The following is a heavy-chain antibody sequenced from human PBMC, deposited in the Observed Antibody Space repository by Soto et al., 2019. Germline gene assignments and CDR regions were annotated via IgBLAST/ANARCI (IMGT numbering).Heavy chain of an antibody. J-gene: IGHJ5*02. CDR1: GFSLSTSGVG. CDR3: ALERGIAAAGLNWFDP. D-gene: IGHD6-13*01. V-gene: IGHV2-5*02. CDR2: IYWDDDK. Sequence: QITLKESGPTLVKPTQTLTLTCTFSGFSLSTSGVGVGWIRQPPGKALEWLALIYWDDDKRYSPSLKSRLTITXXTXKXXVVLTMTNMDPVDTATYYCALERGIAAAGLNWFDPWGQGTLVTVSS.